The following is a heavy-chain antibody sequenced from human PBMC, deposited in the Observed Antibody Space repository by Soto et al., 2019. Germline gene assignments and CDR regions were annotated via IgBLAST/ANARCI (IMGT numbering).Heavy chain of an antibody. CDR3: AREMSSSGWLGWFDP. J-gene: IGHJ5*02. CDR1: GYTFISYG. CDR2: ISAYNGNT. V-gene: IGHV1-18*01. Sequence: ASVKVSCKASGYTFISYGISWVRQAPGQGLEWMGWISAYNGNTNYAQKLQGRVTMTTDTSTSTAYMELRSLRSDDTAVYYCAREMSSSGWLGWFDPWGQGTLVTVSS. D-gene: IGHD6-19*01.